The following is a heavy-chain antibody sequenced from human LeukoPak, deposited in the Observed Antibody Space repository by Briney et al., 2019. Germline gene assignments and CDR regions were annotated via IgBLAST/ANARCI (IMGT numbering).Heavy chain of an antibody. CDR1: GGSLSRYY. J-gene: IGHJ5*02. V-gene: IGHV4-4*07. D-gene: IGHD6-19*01. Sequence: PSETLSLTCTVSGGSLSRYYWSWIRQPAGKGLEWIGRIYTSGSTNYNPSLKSRVTVSVDTSKNQFSLKLSSVTAADTAVYYCARAYSSGWYGGAEFDPWGQGTLVTVSS. CDR3: ARAYSSGWYGGAEFDP. CDR2: IYTSGST.